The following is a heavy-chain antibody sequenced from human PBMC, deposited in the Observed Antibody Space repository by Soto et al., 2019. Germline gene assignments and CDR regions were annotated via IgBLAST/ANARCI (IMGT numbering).Heavy chain of an antibody. D-gene: IGHD3-3*01. CDR1: GFTFSSYW. CDR3: VRDHFGVGIDY. J-gene: IGHJ4*02. V-gene: IGHV3-74*01. Sequence: EVQLVESGGGLVQPGGSLRLSCAASGFTFSSYWMHWVRQAPGKGLVWVAHIDTDGSSTSYADSVKGRFTISRDNAKNTLYLQMNSVRAEDMAVYYCVRDHFGVGIDYWGLGTLVTVSS. CDR2: IDTDGSST.